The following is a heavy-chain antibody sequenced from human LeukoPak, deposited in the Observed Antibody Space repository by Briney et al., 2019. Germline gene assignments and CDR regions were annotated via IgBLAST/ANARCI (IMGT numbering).Heavy chain of an antibody. CDR2: IYYSGST. D-gene: IGHD3-10*01. V-gene: IGHV4-31*11. CDR3: ARGRSRLGSGNKPYYFDY. CDR1: GGSISSGDYY. Sequence: PSETLSLTCAVSGGSISSGDYYWSWIRQHPGKGLEWIGYIYYSGSTYYNPSLKSRVTISIDTSKNQFSLKLSSVTAADTAVYYCARGRSRLGSGNKPYYFDYWGQGTLVTVSS. J-gene: IGHJ4*02.